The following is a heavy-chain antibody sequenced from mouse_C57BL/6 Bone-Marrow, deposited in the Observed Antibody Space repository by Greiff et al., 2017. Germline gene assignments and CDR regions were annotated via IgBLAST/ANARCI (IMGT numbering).Heavy chain of an antibody. CDR2: INSDGGST. V-gene: IGHV5-2*01. CDR1: EYEFPSHD. D-gene: IGHD3-1*01. Sequence: EVKVVESGGGLVQPGESLKLSCESNEYEFPSHDMSWVRKTPEKRLELVAAINSDGGSTYYPDTMERRFIISRDNTKKTLYLQMSSLRSEDTALYYCASTARATAWFAYWGQGTLVTVSA. J-gene: IGHJ3*01. CDR3: ASTARATAWFAY.